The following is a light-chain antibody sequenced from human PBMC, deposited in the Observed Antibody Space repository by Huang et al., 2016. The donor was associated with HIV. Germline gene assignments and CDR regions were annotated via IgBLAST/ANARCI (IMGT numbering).Light chain of an antibody. J-gene: IGKJ1*01. V-gene: IGKV3-15*01. CDR3: QQSNNWPPGVT. Sequence: TQSPATLSVSPEERPTLACRTSQSVGRNYVWYQQQVGQPPRVLFYGASIRTMGPPARFSASGSGTEFTLTISSLQSEDAALYYCQQSNNWPPGVTFGQGTRVEIK. CDR2: GAS. CDR1: QSVGRN.